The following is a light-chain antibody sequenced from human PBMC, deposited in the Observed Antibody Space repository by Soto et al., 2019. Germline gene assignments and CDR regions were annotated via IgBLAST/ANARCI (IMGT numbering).Light chain of an antibody. V-gene: IGLV2-14*01. J-gene: IGLJ1*01. CDR2: EVN. CDR1: SSDVGGYDY. CDR3: SAYTTSNTLI. Sequence: QSALTQPASVSGSPGQSVTISCTGTSSDVGGYDYVSWYQQHPGTAPKLILYEVNNRPSGVSNRFSGSKFGNTASLIISGLQTEDEANYYCSAYTTSNTLIFGTGTKLTVL.